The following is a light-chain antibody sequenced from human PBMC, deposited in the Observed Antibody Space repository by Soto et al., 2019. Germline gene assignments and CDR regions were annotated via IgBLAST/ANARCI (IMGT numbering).Light chain of an antibody. CDR2: EVS. Sequence: QSVLTQPPSASGSPGQSVTISCTGTSSDVGGYNSVSWYQHHPGKAPKLMIYEVSKRPSGVPDRFSGSKSGNTASLTVSGXQXXDXAXXXCSSYAGSSSFVVFGGGTKLTVL. J-gene: IGLJ3*02. CDR3: SSYAGSSSFVV. CDR1: SSDVGGYNS. V-gene: IGLV2-8*01.